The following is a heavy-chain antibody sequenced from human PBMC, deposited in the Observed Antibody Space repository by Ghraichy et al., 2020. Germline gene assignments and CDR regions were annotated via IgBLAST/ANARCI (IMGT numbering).Heavy chain of an antibody. J-gene: IGHJ4*02. Sequence: GGSLRLSCAASGFTFKNYAMHWVRQAPGKGLEWVSGTSWDSGRRGYADSVNGRFTISRDNAKNSLYLQMNSLRPEDTALYYCAKDLGGLRQYSRVGAFDYWGQGTLVTVSS. D-gene: IGHD3-16*01. V-gene: IGHV3-9*01. CDR2: TSWDSGRR. CDR1: GFTFKNYA. CDR3: AKDLGGLRQYSRVGAFDY.